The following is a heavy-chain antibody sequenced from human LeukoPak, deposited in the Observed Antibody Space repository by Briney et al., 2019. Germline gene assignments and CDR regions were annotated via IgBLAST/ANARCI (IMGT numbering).Heavy chain of an antibody. CDR3: AEEWGITMIVDDAFDI. J-gene: IGHJ3*02. D-gene: IGHD3-22*01. CDR2: ISGSGGST. CDR1: GFTFSSYA. V-gene: IGHV3-23*01. Sequence: GGSLRLSCAASGFTFSSYAMSWVRQAPGKGLEWVSAISGSGGSTYYADSVKGRFTISRDNSKNTLYLQMKSLRAEDTAVYYCAEEWGITMIVDDAFDIWGQGTMVTVSS.